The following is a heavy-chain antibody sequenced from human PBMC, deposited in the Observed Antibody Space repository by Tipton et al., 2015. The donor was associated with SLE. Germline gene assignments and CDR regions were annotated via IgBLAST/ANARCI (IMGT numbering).Heavy chain of an antibody. CDR1: GGPMSRFY. Sequence: TLSLTCTVSGGPMSRFYWGWVRQVAGKGLEWIGRIYFSASTNYNPSLKSRGSMSVDTSKNQFSLKLTSLTAADTAVYYCARSTFGDYWGWFDPWGQGTLVTVSS. J-gene: IGHJ5*02. V-gene: IGHV4-4*07. CDR2: IYFSAST. D-gene: IGHD4-17*01. CDR3: ARSTFGDYWGWFDP.